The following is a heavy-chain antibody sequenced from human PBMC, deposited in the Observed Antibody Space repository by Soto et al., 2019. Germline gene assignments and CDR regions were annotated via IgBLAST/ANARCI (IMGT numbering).Heavy chain of an antibody. D-gene: IGHD4-17*01. Sequence: GGSLRLSCAASGFTFSNFAMHWVRQAPGKGLEWVTVISYDGNNRYYTDSVKGRFTISRDNSQNTLYLQMNSLRAEDTAVYYWSKDRYGDHLSDGIYVWGQGTTLTVSS. CDR3: SKDRYGDHLSDGIYV. J-gene: IGHJ6*02. CDR2: ISYDGNNR. V-gene: IGHV3-30*18. CDR1: GFTFSNFA.